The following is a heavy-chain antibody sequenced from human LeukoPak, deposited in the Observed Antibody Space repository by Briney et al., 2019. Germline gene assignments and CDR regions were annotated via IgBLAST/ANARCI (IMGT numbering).Heavy chain of an antibody. Sequence: GGSLRLSCAASGFTFSSYGMSWVRQAPGKGLEWVSAISGSGGSTYYADSVKGRFTISRDNSKNTLYLQMNSLRAEDTAVYYCAKDPSDWSRDYYDILTGYFDYWGQGTLVTVSS. CDR2: ISGSGGST. D-gene: IGHD3-9*01. CDR1: GFTFSSYG. CDR3: AKDPSDWSRDYYDILTGYFDY. J-gene: IGHJ4*02. V-gene: IGHV3-23*01.